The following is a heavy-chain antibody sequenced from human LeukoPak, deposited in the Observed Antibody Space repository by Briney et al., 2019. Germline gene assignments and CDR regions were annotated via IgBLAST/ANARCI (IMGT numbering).Heavy chain of an antibody. CDR2: MSGRGCST. J-gene: IGHJ4*02. CDR1: RFTSSGYV. Sequence: GGSLRLSCAASRFTSSGYVMSFVREAPGEGLGTVSAMSGRGCSTYYRDSGKGGFTIARDNSKNTLYLQMNSLRAEDTAVYYCAKCADARYYFDYWGQGTLVTVSS. V-gene: IGHV3-23*01. CDR3: AKCADARYYFDY.